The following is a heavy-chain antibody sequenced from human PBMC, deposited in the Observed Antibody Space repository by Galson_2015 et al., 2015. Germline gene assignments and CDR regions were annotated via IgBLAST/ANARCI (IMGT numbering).Heavy chain of an antibody. D-gene: IGHD3-10*01. V-gene: IGHV3-33*01. J-gene: IGHJ3*02. Sequence: SLRLSCAASGFTFSSYGMHWVRQAPGKGLDWVAVIWYDGSNKYYADSVKGRFTISRDNSKNTLYLQMNSLRAEDTAVYYCARDWDYYGSGSYYNSEGAFDIWGQGTMVTVSS. CDR3: ARDWDYYGSGSYYNSEGAFDI. CDR1: GFTFSSYG. CDR2: IWYDGSNK.